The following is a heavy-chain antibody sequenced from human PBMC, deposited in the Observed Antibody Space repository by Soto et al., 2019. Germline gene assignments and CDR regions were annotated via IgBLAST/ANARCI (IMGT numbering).Heavy chain of an antibody. CDR2: IWYDGNNK. Sequence: ESGGGVVQPGRSLRLSCAASGFTFSNYGMHWVRQAPGKGLEWLAIIWYDGNNKYYPDSVKGRFTISRDNSKNMLYLQMNSLRAEDTAVYHCARHQSGYNDYWGQGTLVTVSS. CDR1: GFTFSNYG. D-gene: IGHD5-12*01. CDR3: ARHQSGYNDY. J-gene: IGHJ4*02. V-gene: IGHV3-33*01.